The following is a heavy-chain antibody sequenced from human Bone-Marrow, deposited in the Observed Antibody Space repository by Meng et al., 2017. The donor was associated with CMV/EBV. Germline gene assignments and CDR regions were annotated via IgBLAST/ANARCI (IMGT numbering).Heavy chain of an antibody. D-gene: IGHD1-26*01. CDR2: INHSGST. J-gene: IGHJ6*02. CDR3: ASESATYLGGRIYYHGMDV. CDR1: GFTFSSYW. V-gene: IGHV4-34*01. Sequence: GSLRLSCAASGFTFSSYWMTWVRQAPGKGLEWIGEINHSGSTKYNPSLKSRVTISVDKSKNQFSLRLTSVTAADTAVFYCASESATYLGGRIYYHGMDVWGQGTTVTVSS.